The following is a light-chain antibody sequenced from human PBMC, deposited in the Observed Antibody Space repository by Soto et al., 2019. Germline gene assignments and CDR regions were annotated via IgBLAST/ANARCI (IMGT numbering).Light chain of an antibody. Sequence: DIQMTQSPFSLSASVGDRITITCRASQGVGIQLGWFQQKPGKVPKSLIYDASSLQSGAPSRFSGSGSGTDLTLTINSLQPEDFATYYCLQYDNHPFTFGPGTKVDI. J-gene: IGKJ3*01. CDR2: DAS. CDR1: QGVGIQ. V-gene: IGKV1-16*01. CDR3: LQYDNHPFT.